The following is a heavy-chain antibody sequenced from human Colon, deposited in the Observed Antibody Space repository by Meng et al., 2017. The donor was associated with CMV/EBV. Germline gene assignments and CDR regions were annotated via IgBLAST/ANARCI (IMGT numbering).Heavy chain of an antibody. Sequence: GESLKISCAASGFTFNSYAMSWVRQAPGRGLEWLANIKQDGSEKNYVDSVKGRFIISRDNAQNSLYLQMNSLRVEDTAIYYCMTPTGSSDYWGQGTLVTVSS. CDR3: MTPTGSSDY. V-gene: IGHV3-7*01. CDR1: GFTFNSYA. D-gene: IGHD6-6*01. CDR2: IKQDGSEK. J-gene: IGHJ4*02.